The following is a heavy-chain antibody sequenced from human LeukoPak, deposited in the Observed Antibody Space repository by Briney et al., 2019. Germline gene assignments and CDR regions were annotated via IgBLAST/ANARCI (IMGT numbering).Heavy chain of an antibody. CDR2: IYYSGST. Sequence: SETLSLTCAVSGGSISSSNWWSWVRQPPGKGLEWIGSIYYSGSTYYNPSLKSRVTISVDTSKNQFSLKLSSVTAADTAVYYCARRGPAAIWDYWGQGTLVTVSS. D-gene: IGHD2-2*01. CDR1: GGSISSSNW. CDR3: ARRGPAAIWDY. J-gene: IGHJ4*02. V-gene: IGHV4-39*01.